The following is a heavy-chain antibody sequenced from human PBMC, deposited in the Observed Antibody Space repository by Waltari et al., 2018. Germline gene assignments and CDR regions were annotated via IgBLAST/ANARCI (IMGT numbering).Heavy chain of an antibody. Sequence: QVQLVQSGAEVKKPGSSVKVSCKASGGTFSSYAISWVRQAPGQGLEWMGGIIPICGTANYAQKFQGRVTMTADEATSTAYMELSSLRSEDTAVYYCASNLVGATTGYFDYWGQGTLVTVSS. CDR2: IIPICGTA. V-gene: IGHV1-69*12. D-gene: IGHD1-26*01. J-gene: IGHJ4*02. CDR1: GGTFSSYA. CDR3: ASNLVGATTGYFDY.